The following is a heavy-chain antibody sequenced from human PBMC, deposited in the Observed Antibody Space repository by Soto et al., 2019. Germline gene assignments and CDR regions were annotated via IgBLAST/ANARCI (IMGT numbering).Heavy chain of an antibody. V-gene: IGHV1-69*13. D-gene: IGHD5-12*01. J-gene: IGHJ4*02. CDR3: ARDQVATRLFEY. CDR1: GGTFSSYA. Sequence: SVKVSCKASGGTFSSYAISWVRQAPGQGLEWMGGIIPIFGTANYAQKFQGRVTITADESTSTAYMELSSLRSEDTAVYYCARDQVATRLFEYWGQGTLVTVSS. CDR2: IIPIFGTA.